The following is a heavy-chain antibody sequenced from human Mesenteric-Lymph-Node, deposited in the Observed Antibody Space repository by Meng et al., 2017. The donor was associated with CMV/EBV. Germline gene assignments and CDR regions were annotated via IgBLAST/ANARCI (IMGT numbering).Heavy chain of an antibody. D-gene: IGHD1-26*01. J-gene: IGHJ4*02. V-gene: IGHV4-34*01. CDR3: ARAFIVLTGGSGFDY. CDR1: GGSFSGYY. CDR2: INHSGST. Sequence: SETLSLTCVVYGGSFSGYYWSWIRQPPGKGLEWIGEINHSGSTNYNPSLKSRVSILVDTSKNQFSLKLSSVTAADTAVYYCARAFIVLTGGSGFDYWGQGTLVTVSS.